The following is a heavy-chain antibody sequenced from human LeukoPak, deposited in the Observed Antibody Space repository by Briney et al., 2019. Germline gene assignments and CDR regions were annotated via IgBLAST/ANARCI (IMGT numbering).Heavy chain of an antibody. CDR2: ISYDGSNK. CDR3: ARDTDGYNWLPHYYYGMDV. J-gene: IGHJ6*02. CDR1: GFTFSSYA. D-gene: IGHD5-24*01. Sequence: PGGSLRLSCAASGFTFSSYAMHWVRQAPGKGLEWVAVISYDGSNKYYADSVKGRFTISRDNSKNTLYLQMNSLRAEDTAVYYCARDTDGYNWLPHYYYGMDVWGQGTTVTVSS. V-gene: IGHV3-30*04.